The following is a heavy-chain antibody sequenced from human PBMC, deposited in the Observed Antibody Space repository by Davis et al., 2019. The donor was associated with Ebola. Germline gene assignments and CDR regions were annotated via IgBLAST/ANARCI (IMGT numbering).Heavy chain of an antibody. D-gene: IGHD4-11*01. Sequence: ASVKVSCKVSGYTLTELSMHWVRQAPGKGLEWMGGFDPEDGETIYAQKFQGRVTMTTDTSTSTAYMELRSLRSDDTAVYYCARGNSNYDDFDYWGQGTLVTVSS. J-gene: IGHJ4*02. CDR3: ARGNSNYDDFDY. V-gene: IGHV1-24*01. CDR2: FDPEDGET. CDR1: GYTLTELS.